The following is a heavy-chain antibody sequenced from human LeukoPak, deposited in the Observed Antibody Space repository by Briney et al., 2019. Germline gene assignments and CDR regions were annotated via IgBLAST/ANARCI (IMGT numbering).Heavy chain of an antibody. V-gene: IGHV1-46*01. CDR2: INPSDGTT. CDR1: GYTFTRYY. Sequence: GASVKVSCKASGYTFTRYYLHWVRQAPGQGHEWMGMINPSDGTTTYAQKFQGRVTMTRDTSTTTVYMEVSSLRSEDTAVYYCARDGVRRYIDWGENHYYYMDVWGKGTTVTISS. CDR3: ARDGVRRYIDWGENHYYYMDV. D-gene: IGHD3-9*01. J-gene: IGHJ6*03.